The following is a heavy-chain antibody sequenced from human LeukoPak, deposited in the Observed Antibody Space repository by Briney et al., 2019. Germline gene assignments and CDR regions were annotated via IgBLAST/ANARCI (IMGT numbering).Heavy chain of an antibody. Sequence: SQTLSLTCVISGDSVSSNSASWNWIRQSPSRGLEWLGRTYYKSKWYNDYAVSVKSRITITPDTSKKQFSLQLNSVTPEDTAVYYCARGMRAHSNLPYFGYWGQGSRVTVSS. CDR3: ARGMRAHSNLPYFGY. CDR1: GDSVSSNSAS. CDR2: TYYKSKWYN. J-gene: IGHJ4*02. V-gene: IGHV6-1*01. D-gene: IGHD4-11*01.